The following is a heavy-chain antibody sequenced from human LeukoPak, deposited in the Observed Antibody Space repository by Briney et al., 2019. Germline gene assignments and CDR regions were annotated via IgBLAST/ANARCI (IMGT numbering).Heavy chain of an antibody. CDR1: GGSISSSSYY. V-gene: IGHV4-61*05. CDR2: IYYSGRI. Sequence: SETLSLTCTVSGGSISSSSYYWGWIRQPPGKGLEWIGYIYYSGRINYNPSLKSRVTISVDTSKNQFSLTLSSVTAADTAVYYCARGQKYRNGYTVTELGSGYFDYWGQGTLVTVSS. J-gene: IGHJ4*02. CDR3: ARGQKYRNGYTVTELGSGYFDY. D-gene: IGHD5-18*01.